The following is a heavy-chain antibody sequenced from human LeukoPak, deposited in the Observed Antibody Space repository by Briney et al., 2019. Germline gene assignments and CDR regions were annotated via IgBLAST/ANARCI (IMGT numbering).Heavy chain of an antibody. CDR1: GDSFSSVTDY. CDR3: AGERGEEYSSGWYKTNFFDN. CDR2: GDYSGGT. J-gene: IGHJ4*02. D-gene: IGHD6-19*01. V-gene: IGHV4-39*07. Sequence: SETLSLACSVSGDSFSSVTDYWAWIRQPPGKGLEWIASGDYSGGTYYNPSLESRVAISADMSKKQISLKLTSVTGADTAIYYCAGERGEEYSSGWYKTNFFDNWGQGIRVTVSS.